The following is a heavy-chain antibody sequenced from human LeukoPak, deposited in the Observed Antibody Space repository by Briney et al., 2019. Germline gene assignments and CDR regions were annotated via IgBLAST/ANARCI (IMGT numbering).Heavy chain of an antibody. D-gene: IGHD3-22*01. CDR2: IIPILGIA. V-gene: IGHV1-69*04. Sequence: SVKVSCKASGGTFSSYAISWVRQAPGQGLEWMGRIIPILGIANYAQKLQGRVTMTTDTSTSTAYMELRSLRSDDTAVYYCARGHYYDSSGYYYLIDYWGQGTLVTVSS. CDR1: GGTFSSYA. J-gene: IGHJ4*02. CDR3: ARGHYYDSSGYYYLIDY.